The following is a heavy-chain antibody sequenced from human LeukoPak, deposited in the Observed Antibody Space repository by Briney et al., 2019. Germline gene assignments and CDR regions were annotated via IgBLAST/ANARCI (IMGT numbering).Heavy chain of an antibody. Sequence: GGSLRLSCTVSGFTVSTTYIDWVRQTPGKGLEWVSLIYGDASTVYADSVKGRFTVSRDNSKNMVYLQMNSLTTEDSALHYCARDRAGRKSWVEFDLWGQGTLVTVSS. J-gene: IGHJ5*02. CDR3: ARDRAGRKSWVEFDL. CDR1: GFTVSTTY. CDR2: IYGDAST. V-gene: IGHV3-53*05. D-gene: IGHD3-10*01.